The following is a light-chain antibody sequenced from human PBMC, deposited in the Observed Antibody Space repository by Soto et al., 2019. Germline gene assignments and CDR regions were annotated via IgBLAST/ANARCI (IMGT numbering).Light chain of an antibody. CDR1: DIGSYS. Sequence: SYELTQPPSVSVAPGQTVSITCGGNDIGSYSVHWYQQKPGQAPVLVVYNDDDRPSGIPERFSGSNSGNTATLTISRVEAGDEADYYCQVRHRSSDHVVFGGGTKLTVL. CDR3: QVRHRSSDHVV. J-gene: IGLJ2*01. CDR2: NDD. V-gene: IGLV3-21*02.